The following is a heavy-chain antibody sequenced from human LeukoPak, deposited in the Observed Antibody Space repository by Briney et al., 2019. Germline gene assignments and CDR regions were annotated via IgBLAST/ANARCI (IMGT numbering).Heavy chain of an antibody. Sequence: SETLSLTCTVSGGSITSYYWSWIRQSPGKGLEWIGYLYYSGSTNYNLSLKSRVTISVDTSKNQFSLKLSSVTAADTAVYYCARYNGSQSYSHYYGMDVWGQGATVTVSS. J-gene: IGHJ6*02. V-gene: IGHV4-59*08. D-gene: IGHD3-10*01. CDR1: GGSITSYY. CDR3: ARYNGSQSYSHYYGMDV. CDR2: LYYSGST.